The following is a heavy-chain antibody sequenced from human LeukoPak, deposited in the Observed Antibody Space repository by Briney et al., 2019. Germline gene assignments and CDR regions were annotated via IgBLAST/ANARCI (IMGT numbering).Heavy chain of an antibody. V-gene: IGHV3-48*04. CDR1: GFTFSAYH. Sequence: GGSLRLSCASSGFTFSAYHMNWVRQAPGKGLEWISFISSDSGPIYYADSVKGRFTISRDNAKNSLYLQMNSLRAEDTAVYYCARDKYFDYWGQGTLVTVSS. CDR3: ARDKYFDY. J-gene: IGHJ4*02. CDR2: ISSDSGPI.